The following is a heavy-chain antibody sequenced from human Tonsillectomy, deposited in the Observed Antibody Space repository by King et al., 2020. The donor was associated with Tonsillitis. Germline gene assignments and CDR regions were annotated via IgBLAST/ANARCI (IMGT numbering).Heavy chain of an antibody. V-gene: IGHV1-8*01. CDR2: MNPNNGNT. J-gene: IGHJ6*02. CDR3: ARAPSVGATAPPGAMDV. CDR1: GYTFTSYD. Sequence: QLVQSGAEVKKPGASVKVSCKASGYTFTSYDINWVRQATGQGLEWMGWMNPNNGNTGHAQKFQGRVTMTRNTSISTAYLELSILGSDDTAVYYCARAPSVGATAPPGAMDVWGQGTTVTVSS. D-gene: IGHD2-21*02.